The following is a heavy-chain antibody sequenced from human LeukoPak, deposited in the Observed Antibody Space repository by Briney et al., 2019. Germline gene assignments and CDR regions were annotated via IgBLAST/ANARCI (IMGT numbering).Heavy chain of an antibody. D-gene: IGHD6-13*01. CDR1: GFTFSSYA. CDR2: ISYDGSNK. V-gene: IGHV3-30-3*01. CDR3: ARRPDTAAAGTPGP. Sequence: GGSLRLSCAASGFTFSSYAMHWVRQAPGKGLEWVAVISYDGSNKYYADSVKGRFTISRDNSKNTLYLQMNSLRAEDTAVYYCARRPDTAAAGTPGPWGQGTLVTVSS. J-gene: IGHJ5*02.